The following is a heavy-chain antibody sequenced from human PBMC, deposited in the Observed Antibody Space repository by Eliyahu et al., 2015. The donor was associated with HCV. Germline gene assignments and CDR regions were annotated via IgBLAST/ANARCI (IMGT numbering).Heavy chain of an antibody. CDR1: GGSFSGYY. J-gene: IGHJ6*02. CDR2: INHSGST. D-gene: IGHD2-2*02. Sequence: QVQLQQWGAGLLKPSETLSLTCAVYGGSFSGYYWSWIRQPPGKGLEWIGEINHSGSTNYNPSLKSRVTISVDTSKNQFSLKLSSVTAADTAVYYCARGYIVVVPAAIVYYYYGMDVWGQGTTVTVSS. CDR3: ARGYIVVVPAAIVYYYYGMDV. V-gene: IGHV4-34*02.